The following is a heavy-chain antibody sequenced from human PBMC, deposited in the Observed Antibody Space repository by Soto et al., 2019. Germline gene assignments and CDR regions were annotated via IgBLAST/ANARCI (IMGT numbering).Heavy chain of an antibody. D-gene: IGHD4-17*01. CDR2: IYYTGNT. CDR3: ARVQATVTSFDH. Sequence: QVQLQESGPRLVKPSETLSLTCTVSVGPFSSYYWSWLWQPPGKGLEWIGYIYYTGNTNYNPSLKSRVTRSMDTSRNQSSLKLTSVTAADTAVYYWARVQATVTSFDHWGQGILVTVSS. CDR1: VGPFSSYY. J-gene: IGHJ4*02. V-gene: IGHV4-59*01.